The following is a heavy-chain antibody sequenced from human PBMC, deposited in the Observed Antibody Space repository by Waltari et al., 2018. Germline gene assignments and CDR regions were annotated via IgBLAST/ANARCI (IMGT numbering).Heavy chain of an antibody. V-gene: IGHV1-69*12. CDR2: IIPIFGTA. Sequence: QVQLVQSGAEVKKPGSSVKVSCKASGGTFSSYAISWVRLAPGQGLEWMGGIIPIFGTANYAQKFQGRVTITADESTSTAYMELSSLRSEDTAVYYCASVAAAGSYYYYYMDVWGKGTTVTVSS. D-gene: IGHD6-13*01. CDR3: ASVAAAGSYYYYYMDV. CDR1: GGTFSSYA. J-gene: IGHJ6*03.